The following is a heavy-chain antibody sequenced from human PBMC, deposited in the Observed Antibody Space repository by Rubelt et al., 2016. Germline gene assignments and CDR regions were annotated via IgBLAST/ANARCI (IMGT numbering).Heavy chain of an antibody. CDR2: VFYSGGT. CDR3: ARGPATAYGNLDY. D-gene: IGHD6-13*01. Sequence: QLQLQESGPGLVKPSETLSLTCPVSGDSIRKYYWSWIRQPPGKGPGWIGYVFYSGGTNYNPPPTSRVTISIDTSTSQFSLRLTSMTAADTAVYYCARGPATAYGNLDYWGQGTLVTVSS. J-gene: IGHJ4*02. V-gene: IGHV4-59*01. CDR1: GDSIRKYY.